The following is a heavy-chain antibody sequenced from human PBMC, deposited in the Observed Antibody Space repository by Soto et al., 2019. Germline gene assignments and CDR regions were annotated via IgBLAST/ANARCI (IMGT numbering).Heavy chain of an antibody. D-gene: IGHD3-9*01. J-gene: IGHJ6*03. CDR1: GFTFSSYA. V-gene: IGHV3-23*01. CDR2: ISGSGGST. CDR3: AKDAQVLRYFDWLFHVYMDV. Sequence: EVQLLESGGGLVQPGGSLRLSCAASGFTFSSYAMSWVRQAPGKGLEWVSAISGSGGSTYYADSVKGRFTISRDNSKNTQYLQMNSLRAEDTAVYYCAKDAQVLRYFDWLFHVYMDVWGKGTTVTVSS.